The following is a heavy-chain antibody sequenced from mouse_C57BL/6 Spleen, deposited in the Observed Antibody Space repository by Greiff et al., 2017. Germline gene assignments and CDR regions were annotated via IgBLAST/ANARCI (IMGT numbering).Heavy chain of an antibody. Sequence: VMLVESGAELVRPGASVKLSCKASGYTFTDYYINWVKQRPGQGLEWIARIYPGSGNTYYNEKFKGKATLTAEKSSSTAYMQLSSLTSEDSAVYFCAREGTTVVAKGYFDYWGQGTTLTVSS. J-gene: IGHJ2*01. CDR3: AREGTTVVAKGYFDY. V-gene: IGHV1-76*01. CDR2: IYPGSGNT. D-gene: IGHD1-1*01. CDR1: GYTFTDYY.